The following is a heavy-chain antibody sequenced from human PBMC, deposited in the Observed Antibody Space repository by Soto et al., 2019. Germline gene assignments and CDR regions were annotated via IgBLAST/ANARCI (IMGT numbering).Heavy chain of an antibody. CDR2: IWYDGINK. CDR3: ARDRVQMVDGLDV. D-gene: IGHD2-15*01. Sequence: QVQLVESGGGVVQPGRSLRLSCAASGFTFSNNGMHWVRQAPGKGLEWVAVIWYDGINKYYADSVKGRFIISRDNSKNTVYLQMNSLRAEDTAVYYCARDRVQMVDGLDVWGQGTTFTVSS. V-gene: IGHV3-33*01. CDR1: GFTFSNNG. J-gene: IGHJ6*02.